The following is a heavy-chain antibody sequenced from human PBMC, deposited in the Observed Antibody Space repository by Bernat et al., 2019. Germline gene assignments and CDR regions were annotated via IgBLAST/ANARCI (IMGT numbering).Heavy chain of an antibody. V-gene: IGHV3-33*01. Sequence: QVQLVESGGGVVQPGRSLRLSCAASGFTFSSYGMHWVRQAPGKGLGWVAVIWYDGSNKYYADSVNGRFTITRDNSKNTLYLEIDSLRAEDTAVYYCAREGYTYYGSGTADYWGQGTVVTVCS. D-gene: IGHD3-10*01. J-gene: IGHJ4*02. CDR3: AREGYTYYGSGTADY. CDR1: GFTFSSYG. CDR2: IWYDGSNK.